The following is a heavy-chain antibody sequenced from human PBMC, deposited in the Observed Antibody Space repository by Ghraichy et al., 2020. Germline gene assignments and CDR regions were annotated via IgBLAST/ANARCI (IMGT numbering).Heavy chain of an antibody. Sequence: GGSLRLSCAASGFTFSSYAMSWVRQAPGKGLEWVSSFSAGGGGTYYADSVKGRFTISRDNSKNTLYLQMNSLRAEDTAVYYCAKCRSSSCRARFDYWGQGTLVTVSS. CDR2: FSAGGGGT. V-gene: IGHV3-23*01. CDR3: AKCRSSSCRARFDY. J-gene: IGHJ4*02. CDR1: GFTFSSYA. D-gene: IGHD6-6*01.